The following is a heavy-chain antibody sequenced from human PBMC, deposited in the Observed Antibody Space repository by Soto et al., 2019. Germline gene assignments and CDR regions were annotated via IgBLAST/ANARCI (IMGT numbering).Heavy chain of an antibody. CDR1: GFNFRDYY. J-gene: IGHJ3*02. Sequence: QVQLVESGVGLVKPGGSLRLSGAASGFNFRDYYMTWIREAPGKGLEWVSYISSSATGIYYPDSVKGRFTISRDNAKNSLYLQMSGLRAEDTAVYYCARAYSDAFDIWGQGTMVTVSS. CDR3: ARAYSDAFDI. V-gene: IGHV3-11*01. CDR2: ISSSATGI. D-gene: IGHD2-15*01.